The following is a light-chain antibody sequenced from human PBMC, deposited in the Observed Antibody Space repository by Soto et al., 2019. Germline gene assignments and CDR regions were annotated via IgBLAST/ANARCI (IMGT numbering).Light chain of an antibody. V-gene: IGKV3-15*01. J-gene: IGKJ4*01. Sequence: EIVMTQSPATLSVSPGGRVTLSCRASQSVNNDLAWYQQKPGQAPRLRIYGASTRATGIPARFSGSGSGTEFTLTISSLQSEDFAVYYCQQYNKWPPLTFGGGTKVEI. CDR1: QSVNND. CDR3: QQYNKWPPLT. CDR2: GAS.